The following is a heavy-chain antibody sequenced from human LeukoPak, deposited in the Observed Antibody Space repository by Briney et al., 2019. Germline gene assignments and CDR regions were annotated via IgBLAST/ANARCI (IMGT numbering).Heavy chain of an antibody. CDR1: GFTFSSYS. J-gene: IGHJ4*02. Sequence: GGSLRLSCAASGFTFSSYSMNWVRQAPGKGLEWVSSISSSSSYIYYADSVKGRFTISRDNAKNSLYLQMNSLRAEDTGVYYCARDPRVGASGGADDYWGQGTLVNVSS. D-gene: IGHD1-26*01. CDR3: ARDPRVGASGGADDY. V-gene: IGHV3-21*01. CDR2: ISSSSSYI.